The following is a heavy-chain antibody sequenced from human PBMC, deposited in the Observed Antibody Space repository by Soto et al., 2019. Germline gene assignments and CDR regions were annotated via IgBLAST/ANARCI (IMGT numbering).Heavy chain of an antibody. CDR2: IGVGSGNT. CDR3: AAANGDTGAFDI. J-gene: IGHJ3*02. V-gene: IGHV1-58*02. D-gene: IGHD4-17*01. CDR1: GFTFTSSA. Sequence: EASVKVSCKAAGFTFTSSAMQWVRQARGKRLEGIGWIGVGSGNTNYAQKFQERVTITRDMSTSTAYMELSSLRSEDTAVYYCAAANGDTGAFDIWGQGTMVTVSS.